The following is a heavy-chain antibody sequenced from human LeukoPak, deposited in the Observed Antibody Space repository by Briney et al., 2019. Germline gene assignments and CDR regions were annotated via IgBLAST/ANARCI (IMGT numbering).Heavy chain of an antibody. CDR3: ARGGYNWNY. CDR1: GGSFSGYY. CDR2: INHSGST. J-gene: IGHJ4*02. V-gene: IGHV4-34*01. D-gene: IGHD1-20*01. Sequence: SETLSLTCAVYGGSFSGYYWSWIRQPPGKGLEWIGEINHSGSTNYNPSLKSRVTISVDTSKNQFSLKLSSVTAADTAVYYRARGGYNWNYWGQGTLVTVSS.